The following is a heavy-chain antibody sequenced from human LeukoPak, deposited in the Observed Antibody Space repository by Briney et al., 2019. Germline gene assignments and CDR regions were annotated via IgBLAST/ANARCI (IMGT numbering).Heavy chain of an antibody. CDR3: AKEVLNQENLRYIVVVPGAFDI. V-gene: IGHV3-23*01. CDR1: GFTFSSYA. J-gene: IGHJ3*02. CDR2: ISGSGGST. Sequence: GGSLRLSCAASGFTFSSYAMSWVRQAPGKGLEWVSAISGSGGSTYYADSVKGRFTISRDNSKNTLYLQMNSLRAEDTAVYYCAKEVLNQENLRYIVVVPGAFDIWGQGTMVTVSS. D-gene: IGHD2-2*01.